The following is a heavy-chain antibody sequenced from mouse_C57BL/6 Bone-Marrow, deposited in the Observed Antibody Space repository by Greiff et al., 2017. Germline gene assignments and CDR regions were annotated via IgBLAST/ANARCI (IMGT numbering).Heavy chain of an antibody. CDR3: IVYYFGSRCAMDY. D-gene: IGHD1-1*01. V-gene: IGHV6-3*01. J-gene: IGHJ4*01. CDR1: GFTFSNYW. Sequence: EVLLVESGGGLVQPGGSMKLSCVASGFTFSNYWMNWVRQSPEQGLEWVGQIRSKSDNYATHHPYSVKGRFTISRSYSKSSVYLQMNPVRGEDTGLYYCIVYYFGSRCAMDYWGQGTSVTVSS. CDR2: IRSKSDNYAT.